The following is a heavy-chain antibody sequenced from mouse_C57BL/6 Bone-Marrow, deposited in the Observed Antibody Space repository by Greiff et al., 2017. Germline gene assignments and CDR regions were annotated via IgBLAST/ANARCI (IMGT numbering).Heavy chain of an antibody. D-gene: IGHD2-1*01. CDR2: IDPSDSYT. Sequence: VQLQQPGAELVRPGPSVKLSCKASGYTFTSYWLHWVKQRPGQGLEWIGVIDPSDSYTNYNQKFKGKATMTVETSYNKSYMQLSSLTSEDSAVYYWARGYYGNPIAYWGQGTLVTVSA. CDR1: GYTFTSYW. V-gene: IGHV1-59*01. CDR3: ARGYYGNPIAY. J-gene: IGHJ3*01.